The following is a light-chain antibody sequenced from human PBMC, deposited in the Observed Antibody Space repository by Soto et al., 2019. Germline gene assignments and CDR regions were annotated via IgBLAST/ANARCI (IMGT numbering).Light chain of an antibody. CDR1: QTINTY. CDR2: AAS. J-gene: IGKJ1*01. V-gene: IGKV1-39*01. Sequence: DIQMTQSPSSLSASVGDRVTITCRASQTINTYLNWYQQKPGKAPKLLIYAASSLESGVPSRFSGSGSGTEFTITISSLQPEDFATYYCQQSYRTPRTFGQGTKVDIK. CDR3: QQSYRTPRT.